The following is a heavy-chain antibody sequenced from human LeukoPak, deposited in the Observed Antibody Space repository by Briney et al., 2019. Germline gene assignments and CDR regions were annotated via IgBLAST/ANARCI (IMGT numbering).Heavy chain of an antibody. CDR3: AREEARSIAAAGTTYAFDI. V-gene: IGHV3-7*01. J-gene: IGHJ3*02. D-gene: IGHD6-13*01. Sequence: GGSLRLSCAASGFTFSSYWMNWVRQAPGKGLDWVANIKQDGSGKYYVDSVKGRFTISRDNAKNSLYLQMNSLRAEDTAVYYCAREEARSIAAAGTTYAFDIWGQGTMVTVSS. CDR1: GFTFSSYW. CDR2: IKQDGSGK.